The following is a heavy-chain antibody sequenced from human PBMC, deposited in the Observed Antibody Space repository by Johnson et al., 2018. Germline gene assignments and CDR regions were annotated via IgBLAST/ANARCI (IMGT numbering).Heavy chain of an antibody. Sequence: EVQLVETGGGLVQPGGSLRLSCAASGVTFSSFWMHWVRQAPGKGLVWVSRISSDGSSTHYADSVKGRFTISRDNAKNTLHLQVNSLRAEETAVYYCAREEVSGGRYFQHWGQGTLVTVSS. CDR1: GVTFSSFW. CDR3: AREEVSGGRYFQH. J-gene: IGHJ1*01. D-gene: IGHD6-25*01. V-gene: IGHV3-74*01. CDR2: ISSDGSST.